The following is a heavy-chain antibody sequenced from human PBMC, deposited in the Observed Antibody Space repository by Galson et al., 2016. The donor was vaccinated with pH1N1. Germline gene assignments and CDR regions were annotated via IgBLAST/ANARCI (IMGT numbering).Heavy chain of an antibody. V-gene: IGHV3-66*02. D-gene: IGHD2-15*01. CDR2: ISDGGKT. Sequence: SLRLSCAASGLSVSINYMTWVRQAPGKGLEWVSLISDGGKTYYADSVKGRFTISRDNSKNTLYLQMNGLRAEDTAVYYCARDRVVDATYYYYYYGMDVWGQGTAVTVS. CDR3: ARDRVVDATYYYYYYGMDV. CDR1: GLSVSINY. J-gene: IGHJ6*02.